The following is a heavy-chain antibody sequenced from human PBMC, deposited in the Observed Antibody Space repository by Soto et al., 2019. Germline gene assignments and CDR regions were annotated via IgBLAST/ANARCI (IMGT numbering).Heavy chain of an antibody. D-gene: IGHD5-12*01. Sequence: QVQLQESGPGLVKPSQTLSLTCTVSGGSISSGGYYWSWIRQHPGKGLEWIGYIYYSGSTYYNPSLKSPVTISVDTSKNQFSRKLSSVTAADTAVYYCAGGAGYSGYHAYYYMDVWGKGTTVTVSS. CDR1: GGSISSGGYY. CDR2: IYYSGST. CDR3: AGGAGYSGYHAYYYMDV. V-gene: IGHV4-31*01. J-gene: IGHJ6*03.